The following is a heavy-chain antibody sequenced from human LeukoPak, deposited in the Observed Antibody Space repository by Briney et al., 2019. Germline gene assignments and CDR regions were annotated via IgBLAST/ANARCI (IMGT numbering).Heavy chain of an antibody. CDR1: GFTFSSYG. V-gene: IGHV3-30*18. J-gene: IGHJ4*02. CDR2: ISYDGSNK. D-gene: IGHD2-15*01. CDR3: AKGFRDCSGGSCYPLFDY. Sequence: GGSLRLSCAASGFTFSSYGMHGVRQAPGKGLEWVAVISYDGSNKYYGDSVKGRFTISRDNSKNTLYLQMNSLRAEDTAVYYCAKGFRDCSGGSCYPLFDYWGQGTLVTVSS.